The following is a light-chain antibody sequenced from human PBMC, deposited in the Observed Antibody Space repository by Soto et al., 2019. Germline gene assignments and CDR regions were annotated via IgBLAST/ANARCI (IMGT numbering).Light chain of an antibody. J-gene: IGKJ2*01. V-gene: IGKV1-5*03. CDR1: QSISSW. CDR3: QQYNSYSPVT. Sequence: DIQMTQSPSTLSASVGDRVTITCWASQSISSWLAWYQQKPGKDPKLLIYKASSLESGVPSRFSGSGSGTEFTLTISSLQPDDFATYYCQQYNSYSPVTFGQGTKLEIK. CDR2: KAS.